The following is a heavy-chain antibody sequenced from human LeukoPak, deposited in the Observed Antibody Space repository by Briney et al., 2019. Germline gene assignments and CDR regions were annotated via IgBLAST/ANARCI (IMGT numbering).Heavy chain of an antibody. CDR2: ISGSGGST. CDR3: AKAYPAAGAHGGCAFDI. J-gene: IGHJ3*02. D-gene: IGHD6-13*01. V-gene: IGHV3-23*01. Sequence: GGSLRLSCAASGFTFSSYAMSWVRQAPGKGLEWVSAISGSGGSTYYADSVKGRFTISRDNSKNTLYLQMNSLRAEDTAVYYCAKAYPAAGAHGGCAFDIWGQGTMVTVSS. CDR1: GFTFSSYA.